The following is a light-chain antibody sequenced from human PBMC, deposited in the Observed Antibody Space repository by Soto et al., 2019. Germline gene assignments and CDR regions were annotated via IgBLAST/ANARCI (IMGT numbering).Light chain of an antibody. Sequence: DTQMTQSPSSVSASVGDRVTITCRASQGISRWLAWYQQKPGKAPKFLIYATSSFQSGVPSRFSGSGSGTDFTLTISSLQPEDFATYYCQQANSFPLTCGQGTRLEIK. J-gene: IGKJ5*01. CDR2: ATS. CDR3: QQANSFPLT. CDR1: QGISRW. V-gene: IGKV1-12*01.